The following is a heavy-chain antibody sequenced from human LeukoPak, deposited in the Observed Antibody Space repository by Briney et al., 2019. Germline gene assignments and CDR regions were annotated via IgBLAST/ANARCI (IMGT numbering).Heavy chain of an antibody. D-gene: IGHD2-15*01. CDR3: AKAPVTTCRGALCYPFDY. J-gene: IGHJ4*02. Sequence: PGGSLRLSCAASGFTLSSYAVSWVRQAPGKGLEWVSAISDTGNTYHADSVKGRFTISRDSSKNTLFLQMNRLRPEDAAVYYCAKAPVTTCRGALCYPFDYWGLGTLVTVSS. V-gene: IGHV3-23*01. CDR2: ISDTGNT. CDR1: GFTLSSYA.